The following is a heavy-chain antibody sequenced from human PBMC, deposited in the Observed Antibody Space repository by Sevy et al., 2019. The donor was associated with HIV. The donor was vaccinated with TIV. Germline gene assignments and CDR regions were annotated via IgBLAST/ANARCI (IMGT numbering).Heavy chain of an antibody. CDR2: IYTSGST. V-gene: IGHV4-61*02. Sequence: SETLSLTCTVSGGSISSGSYYWSWIRQPAGKGLEWIGRIYTSGSTNYHPSLKSRVTMSVDTSKNQFSLKLSSVTAADTAVYYCARDVNIAVVGLYYFDYWGQGTLVTVSS. CDR1: GGSISSGSYY. J-gene: IGHJ4*02. D-gene: IGHD6-19*01. CDR3: ARDVNIAVVGLYYFDY.